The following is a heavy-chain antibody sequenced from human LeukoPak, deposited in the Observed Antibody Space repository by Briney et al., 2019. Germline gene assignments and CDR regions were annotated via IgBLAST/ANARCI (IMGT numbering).Heavy chain of an antibody. D-gene: IGHD4-17*01. J-gene: IGHJ6*02. CDR1: GFTFSSYA. CDR2: ISSNGSST. CDR3: ARGKLDYGDYYYYYGMT. V-gene: IGHV3-64*01. Sequence: GGSLRLSCAASGFTFSSYAVHWVRQAPGKGLEYVSAISSNGSSTYYANSVKGRFTISRDNSKNTLYLQMGSLRAEDMAVYYCARGKLDYGDYYYYYGMTCGAKGPRSPSP.